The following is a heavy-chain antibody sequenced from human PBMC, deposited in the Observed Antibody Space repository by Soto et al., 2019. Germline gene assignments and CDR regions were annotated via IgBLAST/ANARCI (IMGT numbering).Heavy chain of an antibody. V-gene: IGHV1-3*01. CDR2: INAGSGNT. Sequence: QVQLVQSGAEVKKPGASVKVSCTASGYTFTHYAIHWVRHAPGQRLEWMGFINAGSGNTKYSQTFQGRLTFTKDTSASTAYMDLSSLRSEDTAIYYCARGLAADAAWGQGPLVTVSS. CDR1: GYTFTHYA. CDR3: ARGLAADAA. D-gene: IGHD6-13*01. J-gene: IGHJ5*02.